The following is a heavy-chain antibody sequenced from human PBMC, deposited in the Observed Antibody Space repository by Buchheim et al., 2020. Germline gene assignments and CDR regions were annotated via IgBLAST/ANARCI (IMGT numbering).Heavy chain of an antibody. V-gene: IGHV3-23*01. D-gene: IGHD5-24*01. J-gene: IGHJ6*02. CDR2: FSGSGGTT. Sequence: EVQLLESGGGLVQPGGSLRLSCAASGFTFSSYAMSWVRQAPGKGLEWVSGFSGSGGTTYYADSVRGRFTISRDTSKNTLYLQMNSLRAEDTAVYYCAKARESSYYYYGMDVWGQGTT. CDR3: AKARESSYYYYGMDV. CDR1: GFTFSSYA.